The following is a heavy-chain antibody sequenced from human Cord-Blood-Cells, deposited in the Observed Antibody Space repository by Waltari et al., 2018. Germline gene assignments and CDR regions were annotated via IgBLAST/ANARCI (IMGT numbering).Heavy chain of an antibody. CDR2: ISGSGGST. CDR1: FSSYA. V-gene: IGHV3-23*01. CDR3: AKGVADDYDY. J-gene: IGHJ4*02. Sequence: FSSYAMSWVRQAPGKGLEWVSAISGSGGSTYYADSVKGRFTISRDNSKNTLYLQMNSLRAEDTAVYYCAKGVADDYDYWGQGTLVTVSS.